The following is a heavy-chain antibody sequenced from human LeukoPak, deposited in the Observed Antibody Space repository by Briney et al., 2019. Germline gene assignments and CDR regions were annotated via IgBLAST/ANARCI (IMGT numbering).Heavy chain of an antibody. Sequence: GPVKVSCKASGYTFTSYDINWVRQATGQGLEWMGWMNPNSGNTGYAQKFQGRVTMTRNTSISTAYMELSSLRSEDTAVYYCARGIAVAGTFYYYYGMDVWGQGTTVTVSS. V-gene: IGHV1-8*01. CDR3: ARGIAVAGTFYYYYGMDV. D-gene: IGHD6-19*01. CDR2: MNPNSGNT. CDR1: GYTFTSYD. J-gene: IGHJ6*02.